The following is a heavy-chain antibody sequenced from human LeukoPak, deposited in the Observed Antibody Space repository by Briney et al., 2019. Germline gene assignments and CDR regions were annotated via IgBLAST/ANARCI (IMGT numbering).Heavy chain of an antibody. CDR1: GFTFSSHG. J-gene: IGHJ4*02. CDR2: INGRSSNV. V-gene: IGHV3-48*01. Sequence: GGSLRLSCAASGFTFSSHGVNWVRQAPGKGLEWVSYINGRSSNVYYADSVKGRFTISRENAKNSLYLQMNSLRAEDTAVYFCARDLNWVFDYWGQGTLVTVSS. D-gene: IGHD7-27*01. CDR3: ARDLNWVFDY.